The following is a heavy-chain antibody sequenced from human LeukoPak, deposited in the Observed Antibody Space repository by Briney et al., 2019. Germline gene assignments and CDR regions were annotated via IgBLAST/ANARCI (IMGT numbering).Heavy chain of an antibody. CDR3: AVSFYGDYVGY. V-gene: IGHV1-46*01. J-gene: IGHJ4*02. CDR2: INPSGGST. CDR1: GYTFTSYY. Sequence: ASVKVSCKASGYTFTSYYMHWVGQAPGQGLEWMGIINPSGGSTSYAQKFQGRVTMTRDTSTSTVYMELSSLRSEDTAVYYCAVSFYGDYVGYWGQGTLVTVSS. D-gene: IGHD4-17*01.